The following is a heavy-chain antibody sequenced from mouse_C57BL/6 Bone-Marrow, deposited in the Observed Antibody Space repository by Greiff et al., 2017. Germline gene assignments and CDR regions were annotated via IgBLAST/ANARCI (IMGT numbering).Heavy chain of an antibody. J-gene: IGHJ2*01. V-gene: IGHV1-81*01. D-gene: IGHD1-1*01. CDR3: ARGGTVVLYYFDY. Sequence: QVQLQQSGAELARPGASVKLSCKASGYTFTSYGISWVKQRTGQGLEWIGDIYPGSGSTNYNEKFKSKATLTVDTSSSTAYMQLSSLTSEDSAVYYCARGGTVVLYYFDYWGQGTTLTVSS. CDR1: GYTFTSYG. CDR2: IYPGSGST.